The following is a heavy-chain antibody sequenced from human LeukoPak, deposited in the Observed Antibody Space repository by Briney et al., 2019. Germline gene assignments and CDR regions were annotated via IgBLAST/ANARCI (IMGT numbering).Heavy chain of an antibody. V-gene: IGHV3-7*01. CDR2: IKQDGSEK. Sequence: PGGSLRLSCAASGFTFSRHWMSWVRQAPGKGLEWVANIKQDGSEKNYVDSVKGRFTSSRDNAKNLLYLQMNRLRVEDTAVYYCARGYWNFGLWGRGTQVTVSS. CDR3: ARGYWNFGL. CDR1: GFTFSRHW. J-gene: IGHJ2*01.